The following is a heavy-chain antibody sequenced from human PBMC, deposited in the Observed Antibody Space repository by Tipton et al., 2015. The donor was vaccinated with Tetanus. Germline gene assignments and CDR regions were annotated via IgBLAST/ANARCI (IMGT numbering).Heavy chain of an antibody. J-gene: IGHJ3*02. CDR2: IYYSGST. CDR1: GGSVSSGSYY. V-gene: IGHV4-61*01. Sequence: TLSLTCTVSGGSVSSGSYYWSWIRQPPGKGLEWIGYIYYSGSTNYNPSLKSRVTISVDTSKNQFSLKLSSVTAADTAVYYCAREGYYDSSGYYYKGDFDIWGQGTMVNVSS. D-gene: IGHD3-22*01. CDR3: AREGYYDSSGYYYKGDFDI.